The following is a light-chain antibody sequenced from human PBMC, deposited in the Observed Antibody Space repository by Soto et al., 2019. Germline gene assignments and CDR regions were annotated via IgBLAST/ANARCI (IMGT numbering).Light chain of an antibody. Sequence: QSALTQPASVSGSPGQSITISCTGTSSDVGGYNYVSWYQQHPGKAPKLMIYDVSNRPSGVSNRFSGSKSGNTASLTISGLQAEDEADYYCSSYTSNSTPLVFGTGTQLTVL. CDR1: SSDVGGYNY. CDR2: DVS. V-gene: IGLV2-14*01. CDR3: SSYTSNSTPLV. J-gene: IGLJ1*01.